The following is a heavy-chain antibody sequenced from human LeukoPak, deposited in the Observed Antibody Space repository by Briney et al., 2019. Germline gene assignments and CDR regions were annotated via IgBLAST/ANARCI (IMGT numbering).Heavy chain of an antibody. CDR1: GFIFSSHG. V-gene: IGHV3-53*01. CDR3: ARRAGGYSHPYDY. J-gene: IGHJ4*02. D-gene: IGHD4-23*01. Sequence: GGTLRLSCAASGFIFSSHGMNWVRQAPGKGLEWVSLIYSGGSTYYADSVKGRFTISRDNSKNTLYLQMNSLRAEDTAVYYCARRAGGYSHPYDYWGQGTLVTVSS. CDR2: IYSGGST.